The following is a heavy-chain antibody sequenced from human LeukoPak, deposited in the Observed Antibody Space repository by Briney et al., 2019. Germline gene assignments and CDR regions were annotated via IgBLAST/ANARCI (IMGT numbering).Heavy chain of an antibody. Sequence: SETLSLTCAVYGGSFSGYYWSWIRQPPGKGLEWIGEINHSGSTNYNPSLKSRVTISVDTSKNRFSLKLSSVTAADTAVYYCASPLGGFDNWGQGTLVTVSS. CDR1: GGSFSGYY. CDR2: INHSGST. CDR3: ASPLGGFDN. V-gene: IGHV4-34*01. D-gene: IGHD3-16*01. J-gene: IGHJ4*02.